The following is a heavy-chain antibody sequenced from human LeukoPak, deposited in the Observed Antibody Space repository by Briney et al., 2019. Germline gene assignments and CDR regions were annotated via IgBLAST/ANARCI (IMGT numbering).Heavy chain of an antibody. CDR3: ARGRSSSGYDY. J-gene: IGHJ4*02. Sequence: SETLSLTCAVYGGSFSGYHWSWIRQPPGKGLEWIGEINHSGSTNYNPSLKSRVTISVDTSKNQFSLKLSSVTAADTAVYYCARGRSSSGYDYWGQGTLVTVSS. CDR1: GGSFSGYH. D-gene: IGHD6-19*01. CDR2: INHSGST. V-gene: IGHV4-34*01.